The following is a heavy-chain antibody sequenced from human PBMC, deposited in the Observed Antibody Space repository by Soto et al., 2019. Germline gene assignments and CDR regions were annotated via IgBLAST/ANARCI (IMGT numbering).Heavy chain of an antibody. Sequence: PGESLKISCKGSGYSFTSYCIGWVRQMPGKGLEWMWIIYPGDSDTRYSPSFQGQVTISADKSISTAYLQLSSLKASDTAMDYCARQCSTMVRGVIIPADTPSYYYGMDVWGQGTTVTVYS. V-gene: IGHV5-51*01. CDR3: ARQCSTMVRGVIIPADTPSYYYGMDV. CDR2: IYPGDSDT. D-gene: IGHD3-10*01. CDR1: GYSFTSYC. J-gene: IGHJ6*02.